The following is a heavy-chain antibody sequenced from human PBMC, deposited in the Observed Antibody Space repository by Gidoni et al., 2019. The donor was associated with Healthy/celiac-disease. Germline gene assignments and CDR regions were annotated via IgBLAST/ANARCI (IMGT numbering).Heavy chain of an antibody. CDR3: ARHKDIVAPGYSLANWFDP. Sequence: EVQLVQSGAEVKKPGESLKISCKGSGYSFTSYWIGWVRQMPGKGLEWMGIIYPGDSDTRYSPSFQGQVTISADKSISTAYLQWSSLKASDTAMYYCARHKDIVAPGYSLANWFDPWGQGTLVTVSS. V-gene: IGHV5-51*01. J-gene: IGHJ5*02. CDR2: IYPGDSDT. D-gene: IGHD5-12*01. CDR1: GYSFTSYW.